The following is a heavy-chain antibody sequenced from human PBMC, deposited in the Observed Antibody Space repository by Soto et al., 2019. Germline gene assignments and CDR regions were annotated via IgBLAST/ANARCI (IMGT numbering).Heavy chain of an antibody. CDR3: AKTGSIREDYYNYGMDV. D-gene: IGHD3-3*01. CDR1: GFTFSSYA. Sequence: GGSLRLSCAASGFTFSSYAMHWVRQAPGKGLEWVAVISFDGSNKYFADSVKGRFIISRDNSKNTLYLQMNSLRAEDTAVCYCAKTGSIREDYYNYGMDVWGQGTTVTVSS. CDR2: ISFDGSNK. V-gene: IGHV3-30*18. J-gene: IGHJ6*02.